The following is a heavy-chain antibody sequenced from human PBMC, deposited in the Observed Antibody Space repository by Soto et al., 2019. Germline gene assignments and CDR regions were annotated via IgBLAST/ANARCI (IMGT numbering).Heavy chain of an antibody. CDR1: GGTFSSYA. CDR3: ARDGYCSGGSCYKPKDWYFDL. D-gene: IGHD2-15*01. J-gene: IGHJ2*01. Sequence: SVKVSCKASGGTFSSYAISWVRQAPGQGLEWMGRIIPILGIANYAQKFQGRVTITADKSTSTAYMELSSLRSEDTAVYYCARDGYCSGGSCYKPKDWYFDLWGRGTLVTVSS. V-gene: IGHV1-69*04. CDR2: IIPILGIA.